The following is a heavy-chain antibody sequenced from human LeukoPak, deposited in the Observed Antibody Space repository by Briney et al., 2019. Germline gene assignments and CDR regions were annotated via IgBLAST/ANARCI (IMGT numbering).Heavy chain of an antibody. CDR2: ISSSSSYI. D-gene: IGHD2-8*01. CDR3: AIFRGVYAISS. Sequence: SGGSLRLSCAASGFTFSRNGMTWVRQAPGKGLEWASSISSSSSYIYYADSVKGRFTISRDNAKNSLYLQMNSLRAEDTAVYYCAIFRGVYAISSWGQGTLVTVSS. V-gene: IGHV3-21*01. CDR1: GFTFSRNG. J-gene: IGHJ4*02.